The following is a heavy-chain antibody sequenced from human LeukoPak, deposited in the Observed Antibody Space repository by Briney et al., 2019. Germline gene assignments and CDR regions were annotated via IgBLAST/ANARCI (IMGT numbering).Heavy chain of an antibody. CDR1: GYTFTSYG. CDR3: ARDRTIGYCSGGSCYFDY. J-gene: IGHJ4*02. CDR2: ISAYNGNT. V-gene: IGHV1-18*01. Sequence: ASVKVSCKASGYTFTSYGISWVRQAPGQGLEWMGWISAYNGNTNYAQKLQGRVTMTTDTSTSTAYMELRSLRSDDTAAYYCARDRTIGYCSGGSCYFDYWGQGTLVTVSS. D-gene: IGHD2-15*01.